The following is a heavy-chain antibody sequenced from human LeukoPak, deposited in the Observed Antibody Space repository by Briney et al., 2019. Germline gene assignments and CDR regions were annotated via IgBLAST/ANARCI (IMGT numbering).Heavy chain of an antibody. CDR2: INWNGGST. D-gene: IGHD3-22*01. J-gene: IGHJ4*02. V-gene: IGHV3-20*01. CDR3: ARANYDTSGYYYVYFDY. CDR1: GFTFDDYG. Sequence: GGSLRLSCAASGFTFDDYGMTWVRQAPGKGLEWVSAINWNGGSTGYADSVKGRFTISRDNAKNSLYLQMNSLRAEDTAVYNCARANYDTSGYYYVYFDYWGQGMLVTVSS.